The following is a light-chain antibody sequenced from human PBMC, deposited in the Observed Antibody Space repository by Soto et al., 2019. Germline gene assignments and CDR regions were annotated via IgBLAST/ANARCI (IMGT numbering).Light chain of an antibody. J-gene: IGLJ1*01. CDR3: SSYTSSSTRV. CDR1: SSDVGGYNY. V-gene: IGLV2-14*01. Sequence: QSALTQPASVSGSPGQSITISCTGTSSDVGGYNYVSWYQQNPGKAPKLMIYDVNNRPSGVSYRFSRSKSGNTASLTISGLQAEDEVDYYCSSYTSSSTRVFGTGTKGTVL. CDR2: DVN.